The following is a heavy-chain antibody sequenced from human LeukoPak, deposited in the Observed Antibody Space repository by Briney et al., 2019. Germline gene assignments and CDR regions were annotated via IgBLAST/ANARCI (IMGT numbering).Heavy chain of an antibody. CDR1: GFTFSSYA. D-gene: IGHD4-11*01. Sequence: PGGSLRLSCAASGFTFSSYAMTWVRQAPGKGLEWVSAISGSGTGTYYADSVKGRFTISRDNSKNTLYLQVNSLRAEDTAVYYCAKAKSYYSNYDYWGQGTLVTVSS. CDR3: AKAKSYYSNYDY. V-gene: IGHV3-23*01. CDR2: ISGSGTGT. J-gene: IGHJ4*02.